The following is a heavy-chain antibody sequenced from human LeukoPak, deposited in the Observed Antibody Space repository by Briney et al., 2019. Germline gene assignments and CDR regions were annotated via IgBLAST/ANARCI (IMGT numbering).Heavy chain of an antibody. CDR2: INPNSGGT. Sequence: ASVKVSCKASGYTFTGYYMHWVRQAPGQGLEWMGWINPNSGGTNYAQKFQGRVTMTRDTSISTAYMELSRLRSDDTAVYYCARLGRFLRVDYFDYWGQGSLVTVSS. V-gene: IGHV1-2*02. J-gene: IGHJ4*02. D-gene: IGHD3-10*01. CDR1: GYTFTGYY. CDR3: ARLGRFLRVDYFDY.